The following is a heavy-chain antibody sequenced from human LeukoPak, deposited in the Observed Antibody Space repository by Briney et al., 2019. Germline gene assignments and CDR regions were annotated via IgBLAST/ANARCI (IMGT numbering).Heavy chain of an antibody. Sequence: SETLSLTCTVSGGSISGYYWGCIRQAAGKGLEWIGRIYSTGSSNYNPSLKSRVTMSIDTSRNQFSLKLNSVTAADTAIYYCAREHPTAIATDYWGQGTLVTVSS. J-gene: IGHJ4*02. V-gene: IGHV4-4*07. CDR1: GGSISGYY. D-gene: IGHD2-21*02. CDR3: AREHPTAIATDY. CDR2: IYSTGSS.